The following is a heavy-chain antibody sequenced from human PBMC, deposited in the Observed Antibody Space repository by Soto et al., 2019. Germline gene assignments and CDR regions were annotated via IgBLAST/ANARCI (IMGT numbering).Heavy chain of an antibody. CDR2: ISGSGGST. V-gene: IGHV3-23*01. CDR1: GFTFSSYA. CDR3: AKDMGGTMIVVPTGAFDI. J-gene: IGHJ3*02. Sequence: EVQLLESGGGLVQPGGSLRLSCAASGFTFSSYAMSWVRQAPGKGLEWVSAISGSGGSTYYADSVKGRFTISRDNSKNTLYLQMNSLRAEDTAVYYCAKDMGGTMIVVPTGAFDIWGQGTMVTVSS. D-gene: IGHD3-22*01.